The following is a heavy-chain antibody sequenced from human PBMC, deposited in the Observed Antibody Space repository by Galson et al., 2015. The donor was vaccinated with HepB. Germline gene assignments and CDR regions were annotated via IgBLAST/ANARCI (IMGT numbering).Heavy chain of an antibody. D-gene: IGHD6-19*01. J-gene: IGHJ4*02. Sequence: SLRLSCAASGFIFNSYAMTWVRQAPGKGLEWVAFISYDGSSKYYADSVKGRFTISRDNSKNTLYLQMNSLRPEDTAVYYCAREPYSSGWSKRGRYFDYWGQGALVTVSS. CDR2: ISYDGSSK. V-gene: IGHV3-30-3*01. CDR1: GFIFNSYA. CDR3: AREPYSSGWSKRGRYFDY.